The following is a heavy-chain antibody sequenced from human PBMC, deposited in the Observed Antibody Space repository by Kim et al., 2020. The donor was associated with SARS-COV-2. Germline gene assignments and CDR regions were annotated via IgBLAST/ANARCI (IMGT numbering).Heavy chain of an antibody. D-gene: IGHD3-3*01. CDR3: ARRQITIFGVVFDY. Sequence: SETLSLTCTVSGGSISSSSYYWGWIRQPPGKGLEWIGSIYYSGSTYYNPSLKSRVTISVDTSKNQFSLKLSSVTAADTAVYYCARRQITIFGVVFDYWGQGTLVTVSS. J-gene: IGHJ4*02. CDR2: IYYSGST. CDR1: GGSISSSSYY. V-gene: IGHV4-39*01.